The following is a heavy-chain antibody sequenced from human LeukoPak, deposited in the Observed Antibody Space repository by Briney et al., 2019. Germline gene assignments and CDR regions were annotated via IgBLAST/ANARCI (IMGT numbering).Heavy chain of an antibody. CDR2: IRRRGQSYTT. J-gene: IGHJ3*01. Sequence: GGSLRLSCAASGFAFSDYILDWVRQAPGKGLEWVGRIRRRGQSYTTEYAASVEGRFTISREDSKNSMYLHMNSSKAEDTAVYYCCRDGGVRDKTAFDVWGQGTMVTVSS. D-gene: IGHD3-16*01. CDR3: CRDGGVRDKTAFDV. V-gene: IGHV3-72*01. CDR1: GFAFSDYI.